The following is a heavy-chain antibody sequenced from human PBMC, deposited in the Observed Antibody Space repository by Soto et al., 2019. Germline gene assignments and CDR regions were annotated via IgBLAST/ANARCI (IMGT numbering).Heavy chain of an antibody. Sequence: EVQLVESGGGLVQPGGSLRLSCAASGFTFGSFWMHWVRQGPGKGLVWLSRIYGDGSRTTYADSVEGRFTISRDNAKNTVYLQMNSLRAEDTAVYYCARGAGGRYYNAYWGQGTLVTVSS. CDR1: GFTFGSFW. J-gene: IGHJ4*02. D-gene: IGHD1-26*01. CDR3: ARGAGGRYYNAY. CDR2: IYGDGSRT. V-gene: IGHV3-74*01.